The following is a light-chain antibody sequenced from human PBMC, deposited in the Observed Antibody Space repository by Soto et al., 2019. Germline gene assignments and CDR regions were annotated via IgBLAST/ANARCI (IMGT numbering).Light chain of an antibody. CDR3: HQYYTYPWT. Sequence: DIQMTQSPSTLSASVGDRVTITCRASQSISSWLAWYQQRPGKAPKLLIYKASNLESGVPSRFSGSGSGTDLTLTISSLHPDDFAAYYCHQYYTYPWTFGPGTKVEIK. V-gene: IGKV1-5*03. CDR2: KAS. CDR1: QSISSW. J-gene: IGKJ1*01.